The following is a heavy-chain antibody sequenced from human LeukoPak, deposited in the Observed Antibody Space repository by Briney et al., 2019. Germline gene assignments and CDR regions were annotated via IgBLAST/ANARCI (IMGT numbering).Heavy chain of an antibody. V-gene: IGHV3-66*01. Sequence: GGALRLSCAASGFTVSSYYMTWVRQAPGKGLEWVSVMYSGGSTYYADSVKGRVAISRDNSQNTVFLQMNSVRVEDTAVYYCARSYSNHLFGMDVWGQGTAVTVSS. D-gene: IGHD4-11*01. CDR3: ARSYSNHLFGMDV. J-gene: IGHJ6*02. CDR2: MYSGGST. CDR1: GFTVSSYY.